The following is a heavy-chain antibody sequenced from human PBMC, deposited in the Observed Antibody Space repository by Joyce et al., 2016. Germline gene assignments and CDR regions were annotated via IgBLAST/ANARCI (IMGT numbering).Heavy chain of an antibody. D-gene: IGHD2-2*01. V-gene: IGHV1-18*01. J-gene: IGHJ6*03. CDR3: AREDRAVGEPAAIGLQPPKYYYFMDV. Sequence: QSGAEVKKPGASVKVSCKASGYMFTSYGISWGRQVPGQVLEWMGWISAYTGNTNFAHKCQGRVTVTTDTSTSTVYMELRSLRSDDTAVYFCAREDRAVGEPAAIGLQPPKYYYFMDVWGKGTTVTVSS. CDR1: GYMFTSYG. CDR2: ISAYTGNT.